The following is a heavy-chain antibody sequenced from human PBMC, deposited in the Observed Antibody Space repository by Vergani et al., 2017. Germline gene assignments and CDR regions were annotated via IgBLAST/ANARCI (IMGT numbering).Heavy chain of an antibody. V-gene: IGHV3-23*01. J-gene: IGHJ3*01. CDR3: AKVCGSTSCPYGGGAFDV. D-gene: IGHD2-2*01. Sequence: QLLESGGGLIQPGGSLRLSCAASGFTFNSYAMTWVRQAPGKGLEWVSGINNNGGSTYYADSVKGRFTISRDNSKNTLYLQMTDLRAEDTATYYCAKVCGSTSCPYGGGAFDVWGHGTMVTISS. CDR1: GFTFNSYA. CDR2: INNNGGST.